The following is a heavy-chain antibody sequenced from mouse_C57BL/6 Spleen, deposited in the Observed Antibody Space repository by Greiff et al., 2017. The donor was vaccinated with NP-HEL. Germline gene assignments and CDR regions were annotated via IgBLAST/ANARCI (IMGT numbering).Heavy chain of an antibody. J-gene: IGHJ4*01. Sequence: VQLQQSGAELASPGASVTLSCKASGYTFTDHIMNWVKKRPGQGLEWIGRISPVSGETNYNQKFMGKATFSVDRSSSTVYMVLNSLTSEDPAVYYCGRDAGTGDYAMDYWGQGTSVTVSS. V-gene: IGHV1-11*01. CDR2: ISPVSGET. CDR1: GYTFTDHI. CDR3: GRDAGTGDYAMDY. D-gene: IGHD4-1*01.